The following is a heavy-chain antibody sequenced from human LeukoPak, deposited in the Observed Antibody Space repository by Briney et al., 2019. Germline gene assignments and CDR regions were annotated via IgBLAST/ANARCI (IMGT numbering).Heavy chain of an antibody. CDR2: IYYSGST. J-gene: IGHJ4*02. D-gene: IGHD5-18*01. CDR3: ARGRGYSHGQPLDY. CDR1: GGSISSFY. V-gene: IGHV4-59*01. Sequence: NPSETLSLTCTVSGGSISSFYWSWLRQPPGKALEWIGYIYYSGSTNYNPSLKSRVTISVDTSKNQFSLKLTSVIAADTAMYYCARGRGYSHGQPLDYWGQGTLVTVSS.